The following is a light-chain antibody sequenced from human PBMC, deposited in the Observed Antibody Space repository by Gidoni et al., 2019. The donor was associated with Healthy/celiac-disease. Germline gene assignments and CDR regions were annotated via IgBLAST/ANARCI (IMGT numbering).Light chain of an antibody. Sequence: DLPVAQSPSSLSASVGDRVTITCRASQSISSYLNWYQQKPGKAPKLLIYAASSLQSGVPSRFSGSGSGTDFTLTISSLQPEDFATYYCQQSYSTPRTFXQXTKVEIK. V-gene: IGKV1-39*01. CDR2: AAS. CDR1: QSISSY. J-gene: IGKJ1*01. CDR3: QQSYSTPRT.